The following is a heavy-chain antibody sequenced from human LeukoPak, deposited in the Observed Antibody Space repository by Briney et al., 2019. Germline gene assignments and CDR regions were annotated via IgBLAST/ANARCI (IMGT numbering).Heavy chain of an antibody. CDR3: TIDPPPYYRDY. D-gene: IGHD3-10*01. J-gene: IGHJ4*02. CDR2: IKSKTDGGTT. V-gene: IGHV3-15*01. Sequence: PGGSLRLSCAASGFTFSNAWMSWVRQAPGKGLEWVSRIKSKTDGGTTDYAAPVKGRFTISRDDSKNTLYLQMNSLKTEDTAVYYCTIDPPPYYRDYWGQGTLVSVSS. CDR1: GFTFSNAW.